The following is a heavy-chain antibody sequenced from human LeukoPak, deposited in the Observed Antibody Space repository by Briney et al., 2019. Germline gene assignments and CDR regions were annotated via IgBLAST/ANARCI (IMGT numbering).Heavy chain of an antibody. CDR3: AKDRQGYSGAYLDY. CDR2: ISGSGSGT. D-gene: IGHD1-26*01. V-gene: IGHV3-23*01. CDR1: GFTFGDYA. Sequence: GGSLRLSCTASGFTFGDYAMSWVRQVPGKGLEWVSVISGSGSGTNFADSVKGRFTMSRDNSKNTLFLQMNSLRAEDTAIYYCAKDRQGYSGAYLDYWGQGTLVTVSS. J-gene: IGHJ4*02.